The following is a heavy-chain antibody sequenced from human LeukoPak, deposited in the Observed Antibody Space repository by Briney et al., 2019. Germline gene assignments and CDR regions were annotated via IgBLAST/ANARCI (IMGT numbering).Heavy chain of an antibody. CDR1: GFTFSSYA. D-gene: IGHD5-18*01. J-gene: IGHJ4*02. CDR3: AKDVGWIQSWSFDY. CDR2: TGGSGDTT. V-gene: IGHV3-23*01. Sequence: GGSLRLSCAASGFTFSSYAMSWVRQAPGKVLEWVSGTGGSGDTTYYADSVKGRFTISRDNSKNTLYLQMNSLRAEDTALYYCAKDVGWIQSWSFDYWGQGTLVAVSS.